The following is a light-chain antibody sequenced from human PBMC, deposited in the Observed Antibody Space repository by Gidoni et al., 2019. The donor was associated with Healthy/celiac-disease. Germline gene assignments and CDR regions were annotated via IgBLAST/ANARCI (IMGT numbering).Light chain of an antibody. CDR2: GNS. V-gene: IGLV1-40*01. CDR1: SSNIGAGYD. CDR3: QSYDSSLSGDVV. J-gene: IGLJ2*01. Sequence: QSVLTQPPSVSGAPGQRVTISCTGSSSNIGAGYDVHWYQQLPGTASKLLIYGNSNRPSGVPDRFSGSKSGTSASLAITGLQAEDEADYYCQSYDSSLSGDVVFGGGTKLTGL.